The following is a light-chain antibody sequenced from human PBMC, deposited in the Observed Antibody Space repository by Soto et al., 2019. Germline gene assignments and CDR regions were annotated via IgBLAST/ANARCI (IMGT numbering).Light chain of an antibody. CDR3: QQYHTWPIT. J-gene: IGKJ4*01. V-gene: IGKV3-15*01. CDR1: QSVSSN. CDR2: GAS. Sequence: EIVMTQSPASLSVSQGERATVACRSSQSVSSNLAWYQHKPGQAPRLLISGASTGATGIPARFSGSGSGTEFTLTISSLQSEDCAIYYCQQYHTWPITFGGGTKVDIK.